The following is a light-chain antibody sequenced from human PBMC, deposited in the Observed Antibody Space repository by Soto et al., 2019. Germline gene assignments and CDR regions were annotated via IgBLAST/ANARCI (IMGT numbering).Light chain of an antibody. CDR1: QSISSY. CDR2: DVS. V-gene: IGKV1-5*01. Sequence: DIQMTQSPSSLSASVGDRFTVTCRASQSISSYLNWYQQKPGKAPKLLIYDVSTLESGVPSRFSGSGSGTEFTLTISSLQPDDFATYYCQQCNTFWTFGQGTKVDIK. J-gene: IGKJ1*01. CDR3: QQCNTFWT.